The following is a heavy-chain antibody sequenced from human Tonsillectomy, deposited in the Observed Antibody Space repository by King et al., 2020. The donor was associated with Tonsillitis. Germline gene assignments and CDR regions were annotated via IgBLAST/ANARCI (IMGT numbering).Heavy chain of an antibody. V-gene: IGHV3-15*01. J-gene: IGHJ4*02. CDR2: IKTKTDGGTR. CDR1: GLTFTDAW. D-gene: IGHD2-2*01. CDR3: TTHPRHRSRIDF. Sequence: VQLVESGGGLVKPGGSLRLSCEASGLTFTDAWMSWVRQAPGKGLEWVGRIKTKTDGGTRDYAAPVKGRFTISRDDSKNTLYMQMNSLRTDDTAVYYCTTHPRHRSRIDFWGQGTLVTVSS.